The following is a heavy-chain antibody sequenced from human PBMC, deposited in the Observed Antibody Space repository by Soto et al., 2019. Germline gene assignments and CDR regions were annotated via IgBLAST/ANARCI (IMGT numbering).Heavy chain of an antibody. D-gene: IGHD3-10*01. J-gene: IGHJ6*02. V-gene: IGHV1-69*01. CDR1: GGTFSSYA. CDR3: ARGPLLTGAGFRGVHRGVYYYYGMDV. CDR2: IIPIFGTA. Sequence: QVQLVQSGAEVKKPGSSVKVSCKASGGTFSSYAISWVRQAPGQGLEWMGGIIPIFGTANYAQKFQGRVTITADESTSTAYMALSSLRSEDTAVYYCARGPLLTGAGFRGVHRGVYYYYGMDVWGQGTTVTVSS.